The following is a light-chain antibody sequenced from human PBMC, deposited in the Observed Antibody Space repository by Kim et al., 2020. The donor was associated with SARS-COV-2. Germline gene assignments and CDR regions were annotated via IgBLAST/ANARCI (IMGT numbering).Light chain of an antibody. CDR1: SSDVGCYIH. CDR3: CSYAGSYTWV. V-gene: IGLV2-11*01. CDR2: DVS. J-gene: IGLJ3*02. Sequence: GQSVTISRTGTSSDVGCYIHVSWYQQHPGKAPKLMIYDVSKRPSGVPDRFSGSKSGNTASLTISGLQAEDGAYYYCCSYAGSYTWVFGGGTQLTVL.